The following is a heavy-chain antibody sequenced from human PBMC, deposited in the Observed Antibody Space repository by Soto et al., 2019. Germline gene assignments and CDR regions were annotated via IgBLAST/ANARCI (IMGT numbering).Heavy chain of an antibody. CDR1: GYSFTSYW. CDR2: IDPNDSYT. CDR3: ARHAVITSGGIIVSNWFDP. J-gene: IGHJ5*02. Sequence: GESLKISCEGSGYSFTSYWISWVRQVPGKGLEWMGRIDPNDSYTNYSAAFQGHVTFSADKSISTAFLQWSSLEASDTAMYFCARHAVITSGGIIVSNWFDPWGQGTPVTVSS. D-gene: IGHD3-16*02. V-gene: IGHV5-10-1*01.